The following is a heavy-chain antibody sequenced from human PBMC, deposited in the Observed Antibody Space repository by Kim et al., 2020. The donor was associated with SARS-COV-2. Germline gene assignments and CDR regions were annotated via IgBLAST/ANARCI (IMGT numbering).Heavy chain of an antibody. CDR2: ISGGRAYI. Sequence: GGSLRLSCAASGYTFSSYSISWVRQTPGKGLEWVSSISGGRAYIYYADSVKGRFTVSRDNAKSSVFLQMNSLRVEDTAVYYCTREGGNYLNPGYWFEPWG. J-gene: IGHJ5*02. CDR1: GYTFSSYS. V-gene: IGHV3-21*06. D-gene: IGHD1-26*01. CDR3: TREGGNYLNPGYWFEP.